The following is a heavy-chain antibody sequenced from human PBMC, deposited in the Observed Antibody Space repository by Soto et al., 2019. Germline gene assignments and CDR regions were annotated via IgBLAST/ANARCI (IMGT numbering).Heavy chain of an antibody. J-gene: IGHJ4*02. D-gene: IGHD3-22*01. Sequence: LTCTVSGGSISSYYWSWIRQSPGKGLEWIGYIYYSGSTYYNPSLKSRVTISVDTSKNQFSLKLSSVTAADTAVYYCARDRTPRSYYDSSGYYGYWGQGTLVTVS. CDR3: ARDRTPRSYYDSSGYYGY. V-gene: IGHV4-59*12. CDR2: IYYSGST. CDR1: GGSISSYY.